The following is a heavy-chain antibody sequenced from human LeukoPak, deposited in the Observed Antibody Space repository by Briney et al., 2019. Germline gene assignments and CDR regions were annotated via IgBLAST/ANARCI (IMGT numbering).Heavy chain of an antibody. Sequence: GGSLRLSCAASGFTFSNYWMSWVRQAPGKGLEWVANIKQDGSEKYYVDSVKGRFTISRDNAKKSLYLQMNSLRAEDTAVYYCAFDTSGFYYPDYWGQGTLVTVSS. CDR3: AFDTSGFYYPDY. D-gene: IGHD3-22*01. CDR2: IKQDGSEK. CDR1: GFTFSNYW. J-gene: IGHJ4*02. V-gene: IGHV3-7*05.